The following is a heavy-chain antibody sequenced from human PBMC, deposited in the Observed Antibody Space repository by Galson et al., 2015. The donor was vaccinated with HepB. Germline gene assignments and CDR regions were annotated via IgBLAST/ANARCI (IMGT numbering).Heavy chain of an antibody. J-gene: IGHJ3*02. CDR2: ISSSGSTI. D-gene: IGHD2-2*01. CDR3: ARGGDGVVVVPAASDAFDI. Sequence: SLRLSCAASGFTFSDYYMSWIRQAPGKGLEWVSYISSSGSTIYDADSVKGRFTISRDNAKNSLYLQMNSVRAEDTAVYYCARGGDGVVVVPAASDAFDIWGQGTLVTVSS. V-gene: IGHV3-11*01. CDR1: GFTFSDYY.